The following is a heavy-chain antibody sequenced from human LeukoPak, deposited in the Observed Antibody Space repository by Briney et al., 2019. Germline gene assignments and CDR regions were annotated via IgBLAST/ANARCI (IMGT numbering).Heavy chain of an antibody. Sequence: SETLSLTCTVSGGSISSSSYCWGWLRQPPGKGLEWIRSNYRSGSTNYNPSLKSRVTISVDKSKNQFSLKLISVTAADTAVYYCARSHYDILTGDLGYYYYYMDVWGKGTTVTVPS. CDR1: GGSISSSSYC. J-gene: IGHJ6*03. D-gene: IGHD3-9*01. V-gene: IGHV4-39*07. CDR2: NYRSGST. CDR3: ARSHYDILTGDLGYYYYYMDV.